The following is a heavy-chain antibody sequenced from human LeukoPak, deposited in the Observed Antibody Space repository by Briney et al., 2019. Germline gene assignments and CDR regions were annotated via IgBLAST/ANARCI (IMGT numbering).Heavy chain of an antibody. CDR3: AKDLGDSSSWAVDH. J-gene: IGHJ4*02. D-gene: IGHD6-13*01. Sequence: PGGSLRLSCAASGFTFSGYWMHWVRQAPGKGLVWVSRINSAGSSTSYADAVKGRFTISRDNAKNTLYLQMNSLRVEDTAVYYCAKDLGDSSSWAVDHWGQGTLVTVPS. V-gene: IGHV3-74*01. CDR1: GFTFSGYW. CDR2: INSAGSST.